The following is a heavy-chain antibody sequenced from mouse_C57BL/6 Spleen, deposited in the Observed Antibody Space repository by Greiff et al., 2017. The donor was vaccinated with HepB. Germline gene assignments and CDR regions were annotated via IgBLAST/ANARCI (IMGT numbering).Heavy chain of an antibody. CDR1: GYTFTNYY. CDR3: ARERVGTTNYYALDY. CDR2: INPYNGGT. Sequence: VQLKQSGPVLVKPGASVKMSCKASGYTFTNYYMNWVKQSHGKSLEWIGVINPYNGGTSYNQKFKGKATLTVDKSSSTAYMELNSLTSEDSAVYDCARERVGTTNYYALDYWGQGTSVTVSS. D-gene: IGHD2-5*01. J-gene: IGHJ4*01. V-gene: IGHV1-19*01.